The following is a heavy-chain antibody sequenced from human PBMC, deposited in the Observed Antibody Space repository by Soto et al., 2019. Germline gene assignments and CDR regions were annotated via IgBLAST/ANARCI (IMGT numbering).Heavy chain of an antibody. V-gene: IGHV3-11*01. CDR3: ARVKGMATITDAFDI. CDR2: ISSSGSTV. CDR1: GFTFSDYY. J-gene: IGHJ3*02. Sequence: GGSLRLSCAASGFTFSDYYMSWIRQAPGKGLEWVSYISSSGSTVYYADSVKGRFTISRDNAKNSLYLQMNSLRAEDTAVYYCARVKGMATITDAFDIWGQGTMVTVSS. D-gene: IGHD5-12*01.